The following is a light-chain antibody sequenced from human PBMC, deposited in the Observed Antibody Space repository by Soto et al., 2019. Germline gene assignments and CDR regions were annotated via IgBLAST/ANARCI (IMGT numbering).Light chain of an antibody. V-gene: IGKV2-30*01. CDR3: LPCTHWLPM. CDR1: QSLVYRDGNTH. CDR2: MVS. J-gene: IGKJ1*01. Sequence: DGVLPQSPPSLTVTLGQPASISCRSSQSLVYRDGNTHLNWFQQRPGQSPRRLIYMVSTRDSGVPDRLSGSQSVTDFTRKISRVEAEDVGLYYCLPCTHWLPMFGQGTKVHIK.